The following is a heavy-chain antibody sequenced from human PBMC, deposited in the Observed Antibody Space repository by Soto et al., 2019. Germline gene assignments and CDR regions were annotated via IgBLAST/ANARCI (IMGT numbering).Heavy chain of an antibody. Sequence: ASVKVSCKASGYTFTSYGISWVRQAPGQGLEWMGWISAYNGNTNYAQKIQGRVTMTTDTSTSTAYMELRSLRSDDTAVYYCARGIVGASDYYYYGMDVWGQGTTVTVS. CDR3: ARGIVGASDYYYYGMDV. V-gene: IGHV1-18*01. J-gene: IGHJ6*02. CDR2: ISAYNGNT. CDR1: GYTFTSYG. D-gene: IGHD1-26*01.